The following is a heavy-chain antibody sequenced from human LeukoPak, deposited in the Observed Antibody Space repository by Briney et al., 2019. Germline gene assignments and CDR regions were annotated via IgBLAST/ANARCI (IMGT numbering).Heavy chain of an antibody. J-gene: IGHJ4*02. V-gene: IGHV3-53*04. D-gene: IGHD6-13*01. CDR3: TIAAAGTLDEGAGYY. CDR1: GFTVSSNY. Sequence: PGGSLRLSCAASGFTVSSNYMSWVRQAPGKGLEWVSVIYSGGSTYYADSVKGRFTISRHNSKNTLYLQMNSLRAEDTAVYYCTIAAAGTLDEGAGYYWGQGTLVTVSS. CDR2: IYSGGST.